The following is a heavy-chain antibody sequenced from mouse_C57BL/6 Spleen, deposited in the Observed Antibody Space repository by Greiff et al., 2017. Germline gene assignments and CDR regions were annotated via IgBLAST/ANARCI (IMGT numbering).Heavy chain of an antibody. CDR3: ARHGDGYFDY. V-gene: IGHV5-9*01. Sequence: EVKLVESGGGLVKPGGSLKLSCAASGFTFSSYTMSWVRQTPEKRLEWVATISGGGGNTYYPDSVKGRFTISRDNAKNTLYLQMSSLRSEDTALYYCARHGDGYFDYWGQRTTLTVSS. CDR1: GFTFSSYT. CDR2: ISGGGGNT. D-gene: IGHD2-3*01. J-gene: IGHJ2*01.